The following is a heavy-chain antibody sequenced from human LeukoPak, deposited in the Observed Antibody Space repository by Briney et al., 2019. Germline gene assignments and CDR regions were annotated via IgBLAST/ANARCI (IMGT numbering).Heavy chain of an antibody. CDR1: GFTFSDYY. V-gene: IGHV3-11*04. J-gene: IGHJ3*02. Sequence: GGSLRLSCAASGFTFSDYYMSWIRQAPGKGLEWVSYISSSGSTIYYADSVKGRFTISRDNAKNSLYLQMNSQRAEDTAVYYCARQDYGGNSGAFEIWGQGTMVTVSS. CDR2: ISSSGSTI. CDR3: ARQDYGGNSGAFEI. D-gene: IGHD4-23*01.